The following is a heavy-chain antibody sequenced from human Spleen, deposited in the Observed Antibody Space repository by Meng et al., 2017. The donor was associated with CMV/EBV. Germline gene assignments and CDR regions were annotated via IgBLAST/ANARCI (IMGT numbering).Heavy chain of an antibody. D-gene: IGHD2-2*01. CDR1: AYTLTGYY. J-gene: IGHJ6*02. CDR2: INPNSGGT. V-gene: IGHV1-2*02. CDR3: AREDIVVVPAAYKIYYYYYGMDV. Sequence: ASVKVSCKAFAYTLTGYYIHWVRQAPGQGLEWMGWINPNSGGTNYAQKFQGRVTMTRDTSISTVFMEVTRLRSDDTAVYYCAREDIVVVPAAYKIYYYYYGMDVWGQGTTVTVSS.